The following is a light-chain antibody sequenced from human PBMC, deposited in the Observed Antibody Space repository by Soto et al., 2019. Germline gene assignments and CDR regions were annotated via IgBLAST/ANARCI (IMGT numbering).Light chain of an antibody. CDR2: GAS. CDR1: QGISSS. J-gene: IGKJ3*01. CDR3: QQYYDYPLT. V-gene: IGKV1-8*01. Sequence: AIRMTQSPSSFSASTGDRVTITCRASQGISSSLAWYQQKPGKAPKLLIFGASTLQSGVPSRFIVSGSVTDFPLTISCLQSEDFATYFCQQYYDYPLTFGPGTKVDIK.